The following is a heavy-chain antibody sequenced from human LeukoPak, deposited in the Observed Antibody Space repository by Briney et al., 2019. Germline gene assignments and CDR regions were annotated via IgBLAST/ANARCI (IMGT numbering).Heavy chain of an antibody. J-gene: IGHJ4*02. CDR3: ARENVWILRAFDN. Sequence: SETLSLTCTVSGGSISSYYWSWIRQPAGKGLEWIGRIYTSGSTNYNPSLKSRVAVSLDTSKNQFSLKLNSVTAADTAVYYCARENVWILRAFDNWGQGTLVTVSS. D-gene: IGHD5-18*01. CDR1: GGSISSYY. CDR2: IYTSGST. V-gene: IGHV4-4*07.